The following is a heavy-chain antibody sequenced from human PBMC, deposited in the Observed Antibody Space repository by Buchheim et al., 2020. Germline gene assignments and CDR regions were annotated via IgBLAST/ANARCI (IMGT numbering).Heavy chain of an antibody. CDR3: ARDLNVEMATKYFDY. CDR2: IKQDGSEK. V-gene: IGHV3-7*01. Sequence: EVQLVESGGGLVQPGGSLRLSCAASGFTFSSYWMSWVCQAPGTGLEWVANIKQDGSEKYYVDSVKGRFTISRDNAKNSLYLQMNSLRAEDTAVYYCARDLNVEMATKYFDYWGQGTL. CDR1: GFTFSSYW. D-gene: IGHD5-24*01. J-gene: IGHJ4*02.